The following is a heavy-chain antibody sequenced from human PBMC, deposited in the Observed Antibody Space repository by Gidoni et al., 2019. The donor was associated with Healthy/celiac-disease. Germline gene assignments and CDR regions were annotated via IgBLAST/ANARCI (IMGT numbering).Heavy chain of an antibody. Sequence: QLQLRESGPGLVRPSETLSLTCVVSGGSISGNNFYWGWMRQPPGKGLEWIGSVYESGSSYYKPSLKSRIIVSGDTSKKQFSLKLKSLTAADTAVYYCVRHDIALMVYDTWGEGTLVTVS. CDR3: VRHDIALMVYDT. V-gene: IGHV4-39*01. J-gene: IGHJ4*02. CDR1: GGSISGNNFY. CDR2: VYESGSS. D-gene: IGHD2-8*01.